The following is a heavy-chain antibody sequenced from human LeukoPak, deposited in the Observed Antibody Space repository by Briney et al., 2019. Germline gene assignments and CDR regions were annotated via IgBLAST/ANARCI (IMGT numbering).Heavy chain of an antibody. CDR3: ARGSYFPSRYYDAFDI. D-gene: IGHD1-26*01. CDR1: GVSISSSSYY. CDR2: IYYSGSA. V-gene: IGHV4-39*07. J-gene: IGHJ3*02. Sequence: PSETLSLTCTVSGVSISSSSYYWGWFRQPPGKGLEWIGSIYYSGSAYYNPSLKSRVSISVDTSKNQFSLKLNSVTAADTAVYYCARGSYFPSRYYDAFDIRGQGTMVTVSS.